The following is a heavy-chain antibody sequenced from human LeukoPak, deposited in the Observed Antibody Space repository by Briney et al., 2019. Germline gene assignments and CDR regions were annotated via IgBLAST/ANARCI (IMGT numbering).Heavy chain of an antibody. CDR3: AKDFVRRLGELSLYYYYGMDV. D-gene: IGHD3-16*01. Sequence: GGALRLSCAASGFTFSNYAMIWVRQAPGKGLEWVSGISCSDGNVYYADSVKGRFTISSDNSKNTRYLRMNSLRAEDTTEHYCAKDFVRRLGELSLYYYYGMDVWGKGTTVTVSS. V-gene: IGHV3-23*01. J-gene: IGHJ6*04. CDR1: GFTFSNYA. CDR2: ISCSDGNV.